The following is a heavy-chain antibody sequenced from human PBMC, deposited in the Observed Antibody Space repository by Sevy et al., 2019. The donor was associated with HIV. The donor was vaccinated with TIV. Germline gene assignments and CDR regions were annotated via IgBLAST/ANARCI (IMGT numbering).Heavy chain of an antibody. CDR1: GGSISAYY. D-gene: IGHD5-12*01. V-gene: IGHV4-59*01. CDR3: ARAPPVRSGDDSLNWFDP. J-gene: IGHJ5*02. Sequence: SETLSLTCTVSGGSISAYYWSWIRQPPGKPLEYIGYIYYTGSTNYNPSLKSRVTISLDTSKNQFSLTLNSVTAADKAVYFCARAPPVRSGDDSLNWFDPWGQGTLVTVSS. CDR2: IYYTGST.